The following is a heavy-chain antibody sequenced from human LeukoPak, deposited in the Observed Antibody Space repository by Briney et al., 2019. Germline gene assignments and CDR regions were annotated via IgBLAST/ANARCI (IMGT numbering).Heavy chain of an antibody. D-gene: IGHD1-26*01. Sequence: PSETLSLTCTVFGGSISSYYWSWIRQPPGKGLEWIGYIYYSGSTNYNPSLKSRVTISVDTSKNQFSLKLSSVTAADTAVYYCARQRSYEGAFDIWGQGTMVTVSS. J-gene: IGHJ3*02. V-gene: IGHV4-59*08. CDR3: ARQRSYEGAFDI. CDR2: IYYSGST. CDR1: GGSISSYY.